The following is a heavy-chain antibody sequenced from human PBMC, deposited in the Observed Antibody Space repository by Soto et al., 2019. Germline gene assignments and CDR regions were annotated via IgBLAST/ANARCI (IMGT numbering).Heavy chain of an antibody. CDR3: TKYRRTDAEGYSFDY. Sequence: QVQLQESGPGLVKPSETLSLTCTVSGGSISGSYWSWIRQTPGMVLEWVGYIHYSGSTNYNPSLKSRVTMSVDSAKNQFSLQLSSVTAADTAVYFCTKYRRTDAEGYSFDYWGQGALVTVSS. J-gene: IGHJ4*02. D-gene: IGHD2-15*01. CDR2: IHYSGST. V-gene: IGHV4-59*01. CDR1: GGSISGSY.